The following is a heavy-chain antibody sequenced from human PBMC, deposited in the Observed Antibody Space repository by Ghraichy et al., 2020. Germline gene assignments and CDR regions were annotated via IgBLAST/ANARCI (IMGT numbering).Heavy chain of an antibody. D-gene: IGHD6-13*01. V-gene: IGHV3-23*01. Sequence: GGSLRLSCAASRFTFSLYAMSWVRQAPGKGLEWVSAISGSGDSTYYADSVKGRFTISRDNSSNTLYLQMTRLRAEDTAVYYCAKESGKYSSIWFPFDYWGQGTLVTVSS. CDR2: ISGSGDST. J-gene: IGHJ4*02. CDR3: AKESGKYSSIWFPFDY. CDR1: RFTFSLYA.